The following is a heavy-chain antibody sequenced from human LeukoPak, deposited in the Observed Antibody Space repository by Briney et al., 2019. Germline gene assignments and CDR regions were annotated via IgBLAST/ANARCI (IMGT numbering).Heavy chain of an antibody. Sequence: SETLSLTCAVYGGSFSGYYWSWIRQPPGKGLEWIGEINHSGSTNYNPSLKSRVTISVDTSKNQFSLKLSSVTAADTAVYYCARGEQQLVRSIDYWGQGTLVTVPS. CDR2: INHSGST. CDR3: ARGEQQLVRSIDY. V-gene: IGHV4-34*01. CDR1: GGSFSGYY. J-gene: IGHJ4*02. D-gene: IGHD6-13*01.